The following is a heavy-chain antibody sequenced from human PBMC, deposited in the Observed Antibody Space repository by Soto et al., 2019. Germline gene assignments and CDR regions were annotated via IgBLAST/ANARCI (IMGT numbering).Heavy chain of an antibody. Sequence: GESLKISCKGSGYSFTSYWISWVRQMPGKGLEWMGRIDPSDSYTNYSPSFQGHVTISADKSISTAYLQWSSLKASDTAMYYCARHKLYDRHPLPSSMDVWGTVTTAPVSS. J-gene: IGHJ6*04. CDR2: IDPSDSYT. D-gene: IGHD1-1*01. CDR1: GYSFTSYW. V-gene: IGHV5-10-1*01. CDR3: ARHKLYDRHPLPSSMDV.